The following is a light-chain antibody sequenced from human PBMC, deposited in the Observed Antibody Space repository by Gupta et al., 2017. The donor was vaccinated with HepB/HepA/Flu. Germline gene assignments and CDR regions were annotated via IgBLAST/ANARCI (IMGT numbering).Light chain of an antibody. J-gene: IGKJ1*01. CDR2: RAF. CDR1: QSISNW. V-gene: IGKV1-5*03. Sequence: DIQMIQSHHTLYASVGNRVTITCRASQSISNWLDWYQQKPGKAPKLLIYRAFNLESGVPSRFSGSGSGTEFTLTISSLQPDDFATYYCQQYQSYWTFGQGTKVEIK. CDR3: QQYQSYWT.